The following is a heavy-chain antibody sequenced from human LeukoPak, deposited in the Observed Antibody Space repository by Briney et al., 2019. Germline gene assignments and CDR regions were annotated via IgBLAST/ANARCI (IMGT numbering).Heavy chain of an antibody. CDR1: GFTFSDYE. J-gene: IGHJ6*04. Sequence: GGSPRLSCAASGFTFSDYEMNWVRQAPGKGLEWVSYISSSGSTIYYADSVKGRFTISRDNAKNSLYLQMNSLRAEDTAVYYCAELGITMIGGVWGKGTTVTISS. CDR2: ISSSGSTI. V-gene: IGHV3-48*03. CDR3: AELGITMIGGV. D-gene: IGHD3-10*02.